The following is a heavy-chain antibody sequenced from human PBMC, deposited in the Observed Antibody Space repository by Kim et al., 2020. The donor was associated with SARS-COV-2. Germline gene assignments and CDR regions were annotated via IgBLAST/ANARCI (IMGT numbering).Heavy chain of an antibody. J-gene: IGHJ4*02. CDR2: KQNGSEK. CDR3: AGGGY. V-gene: IGHV3-7*01. Sequence: KQNGSEKNYVDQVKGRFTISRENAKNSMYLQMNSLRAEDTAVYYCAGGGYWGQGTLVTVSS. D-gene: IGHD2-15*01.